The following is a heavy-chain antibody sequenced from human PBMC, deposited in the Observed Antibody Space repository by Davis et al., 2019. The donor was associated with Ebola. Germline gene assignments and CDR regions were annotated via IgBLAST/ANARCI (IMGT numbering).Heavy chain of an antibody. CDR1: GFVFSSYV. Sequence: AGSLRLSCAASGFVFSSYVMSWVRRAPGKGLEWVSTLGLSADTYYADSVKGRFTISRDNSKNTLLLQMNSLRVEDTAIYYCAKDTSSVWFDVWGQGTMVTVSS. CDR3: AKDTSSVWFDV. CDR2: LGLSADT. D-gene: IGHD6-19*01. V-gene: IGHV3-23*01. J-gene: IGHJ3*01.